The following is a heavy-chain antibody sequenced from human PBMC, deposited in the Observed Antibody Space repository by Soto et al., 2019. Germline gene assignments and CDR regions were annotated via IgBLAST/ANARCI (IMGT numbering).Heavy chain of an antibody. V-gene: IGHV3-21*01. J-gene: IGHJ6*02. Sequence: VGSLRLSCAASGFTFSSYSMNWVRQAPGKGLEWVSSISSSSSYIYYADSVKGRFTISRDNAKNSLYLQMNSLRAEDTAVYYCAGVGVTIFGVVILGPPGPYGMDVWGQGTTVTVSS. CDR3: AGVGVTIFGVVILGPPGPYGMDV. CDR1: GFTFSSYS. D-gene: IGHD3-3*01. CDR2: ISSSSSYI.